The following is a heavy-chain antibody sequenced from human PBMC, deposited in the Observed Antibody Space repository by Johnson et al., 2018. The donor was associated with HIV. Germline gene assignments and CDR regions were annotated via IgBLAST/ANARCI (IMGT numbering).Heavy chain of an antibody. J-gene: IGHJ3*02. V-gene: IGHV3-23*04. CDR2: IAASGDST. CDR3: ARYSGAFDI. CDR1: GFTFSSYD. Sequence: VQLVESGGGLVQPGGSLRLSCAASGFTFSSYDMHWVRQTTGKGLEWVSLIAASGDSTYYADSVKGRFTISRDNSKNTLYLQMSSLRAEDTAVYYCARYSGAFDIWGQGTMVTVSS. D-gene: IGHD2-15*01.